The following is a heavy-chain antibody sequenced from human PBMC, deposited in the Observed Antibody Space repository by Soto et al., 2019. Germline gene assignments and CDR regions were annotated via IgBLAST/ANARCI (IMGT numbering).Heavy chain of an antibody. CDR3: ATRTSVFGIVTFY. V-gene: IGHV4-4*02. CDR1: GDSVSNGNW. J-gene: IGHJ4*02. CDR2: IHQSGDT. Sequence: QVQLKESGPGLVTPWGTLSLTCAVSGDSVSNGNWWCWVRQPPGRGLAWVGEIHQSGDTNYNPSLKSRVTVSADRSNNQYSLRLNSVTAADTAMYYCATRTSVFGIVTFYWGQGILVTVSS. D-gene: IGHD3-16*01.